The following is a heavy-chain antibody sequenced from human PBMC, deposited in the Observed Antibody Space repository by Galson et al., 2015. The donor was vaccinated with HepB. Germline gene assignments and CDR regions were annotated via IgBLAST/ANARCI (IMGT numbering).Heavy chain of an antibody. D-gene: IGHD2-15*01. CDR2: IYPRDSDT. J-gene: IGHJ4*02. V-gene: IGHV5-51*01. Sequence: QSGAEVKKPGESLKISCTGSRESLRNYWIGWVRQQPGKGLEWMEIIYPRDSDTRYSPSFQGQITISADDSISTAYLQWSSLKVSDTAIYYCARQVVGAANFEYWGQGTLVTVSS. CDR3: ARQVVGAANFEY. CDR1: RESLRNYW.